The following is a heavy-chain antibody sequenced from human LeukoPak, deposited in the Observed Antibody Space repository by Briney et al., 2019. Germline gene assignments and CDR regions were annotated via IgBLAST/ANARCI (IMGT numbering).Heavy chain of an antibody. D-gene: IGHD3-3*01. CDR3: TRGFLGPWSDP. J-gene: IGHJ5*02. Sequence: SETLSLTCAVYGGSFSGYYWSWIRQPPGKGLEWIGEINHSGSTNYNPSLKSRVTISVDTSKNQFSLKLSSVTAADTAVYYCTRGFLGPWSDPWGQGTLVTVSS. CDR2: INHSGST. V-gene: IGHV4-34*01. CDR1: GGSFSGYY.